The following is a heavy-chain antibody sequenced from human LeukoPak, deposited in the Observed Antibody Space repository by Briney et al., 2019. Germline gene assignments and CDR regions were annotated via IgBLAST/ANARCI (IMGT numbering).Heavy chain of an antibody. CDR3: ARDVRGYYDSSGYYLY. D-gene: IGHD3-22*01. CDR2: IYYSGST. CDR1: GGSISSSSYY. V-gene: IGHV4-39*02. Sequence: SETLSLTCTVSGGSISSSSYYWGWIRQPPGKGLEWIGSIYYSGSTYYNPSLKSRVTISVDTSKNQFSLKLSSVTAADTAVYYCARDVRGYYDSSGYYLYWGQGTLVTVSS. J-gene: IGHJ4*02.